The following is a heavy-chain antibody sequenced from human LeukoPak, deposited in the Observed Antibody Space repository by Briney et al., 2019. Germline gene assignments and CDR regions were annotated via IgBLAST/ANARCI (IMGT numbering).Heavy chain of an antibody. CDR3: AKRGVVIRVILVGFHKEAYYFDS. D-gene: IGHD3-22*01. CDR2: ISGSGGGT. V-gene: IGHV3-23*01. J-gene: IGHJ4*02. CDR1: GITVSNYG. Sequence: PGGSLRLSCAVSGITVSNYGMSWVRQAPRKGLEWVAGISGSGGGTNYADSVKGRFTISRDNFKNTLYLQMNSLRAEDTAVYFCAKRGVVIRVILVGFHKEAYYFDSWGQGALVSVSS.